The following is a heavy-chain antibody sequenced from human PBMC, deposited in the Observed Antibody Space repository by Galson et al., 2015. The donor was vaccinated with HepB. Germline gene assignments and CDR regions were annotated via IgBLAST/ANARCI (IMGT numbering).Heavy chain of an antibody. Sequence: SVKVSCKASGGTFSSYAISWVRQAPGQGLEWMGGIIPIFGTANYAQKFQGSVTITADESTSTAYMELSSLRSEDTAVYYCAWGHFWSGERRQKGYYYYMDVWGKGTTVTVSS. CDR1: GGTFSSYA. CDR3: AWGHFWSGERRQKGYYYYMDV. D-gene: IGHD3-3*02. J-gene: IGHJ6*03. CDR2: IIPIFGTA. V-gene: IGHV1-69*13.